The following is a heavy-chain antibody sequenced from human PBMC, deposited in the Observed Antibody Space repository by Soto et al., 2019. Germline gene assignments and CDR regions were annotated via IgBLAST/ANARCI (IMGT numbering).Heavy chain of an antibody. J-gene: IGHJ4*01. CDR1: GFTFSNAW. D-gene: IGHD3-22*01. CDR2: IKSKTDGGTT. Sequence: EVQLVESGGGLVQPGGSLRLSCAASGFTFSNAWINWVRQAPGKGLEWVGRIKSKTDGGTTDFAAPVKGRFAISRDDSKNIFYLQMNSLKIEDTAVYYCTTDSYSTMTVVRLDYWGHGTLVTVSS. V-gene: IGHV3-15*07. CDR3: TTDSYSTMTVVRLDY.